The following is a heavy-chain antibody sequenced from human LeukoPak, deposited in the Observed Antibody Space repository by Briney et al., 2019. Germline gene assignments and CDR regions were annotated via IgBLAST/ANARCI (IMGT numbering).Heavy chain of an antibody. CDR3: ARGRNEFDP. Sequence: PSETLSPTCTVSGGSISSYYWSWIRQPPGKGLEWIGYIYYSGSTNYNPSLKSRVTISVDTSKNQFSLKLSSVTAADTAVYYCARGRNEFDPWGQGTLVTVFS. CDR2: IYYSGST. D-gene: IGHD2-8*01. J-gene: IGHJ5*02. V-gene: IGHV4-59*01. CDR1: GGSISSYY.